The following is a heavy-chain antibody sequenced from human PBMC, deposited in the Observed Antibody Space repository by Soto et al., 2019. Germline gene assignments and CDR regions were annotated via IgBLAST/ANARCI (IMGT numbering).Heavy chain of an antibody. D-gene: IGHD2-8*01. CDR2: INPSGGST. CDR1: GYTFTSYY. V-gene: IGHV1-46*01. CDR3: ARGRVLYYLHYYYYYGMDV. J-gene: IGHJ6*02. Sequence: ASVKVSCKASGYTFTSYYMHWVRQAPGQGLEWMGIINPSGGSTSYAQKFQGRVTMTRDTSTSTVYMELSSLRSEDTAVYYCARGRVLYYLHYYYYYGMDVCGQGTTVTDSS.